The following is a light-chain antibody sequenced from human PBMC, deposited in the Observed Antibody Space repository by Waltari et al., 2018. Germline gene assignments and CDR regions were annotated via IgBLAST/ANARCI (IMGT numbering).Light chain of an antibody. Sequence: QSVLTQPPSASGTPGQRVALSCSGGSSTIGHNSVNCDKQVPGTAPKLLIYSNNQRPSGVPARFSGSRSGNSASLAISGLQSEDEADYYCAAWDDSLNGGVFGGGTKLTVL. V-gene: IGLV1-44*01. J-gene: IGLJ3*02. CDR1: SSTIGHNS. CDR3: AAWDDSLNGGV. CDR2: SNN.